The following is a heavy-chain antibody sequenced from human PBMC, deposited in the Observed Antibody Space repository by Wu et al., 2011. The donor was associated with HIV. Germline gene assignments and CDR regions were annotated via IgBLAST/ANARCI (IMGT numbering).Heavy chain of an antibody. Sequence: QVQLVQSGAEVKKPGASMKVSCRASGYTFVAYYIHWVRQAPGQGLEWMGGLIPLFGATDYAQKFQGRITISADTSTTTVYMDLSSLRSEDTAVYFCARAPNPGRYFDLWGRGTLVTVSS. CDR1: GYTFVAYY. V-gene: IGHV1-69*06. CDR2: LIPLFGAT. D-gene: IGHD2-8*01. CDR3: ARAPNPGRYFDL. J-gene: IGHJ2*01.